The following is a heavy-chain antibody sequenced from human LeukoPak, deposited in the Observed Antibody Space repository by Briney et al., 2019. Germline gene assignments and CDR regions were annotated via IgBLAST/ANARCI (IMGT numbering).Heavy chain of an antibody. CDR3: ASELLWYDSSGYYYGY. D-gene: IGHD3-22*01. Sequence: SETLSLTCAVYGGSFSGYYWSWIRRPPGKGLEWIGSIYYSGSTYYNPSLKSRVTISVDTSKNQFSLKLSSVTAADTAVYYCASELLWYDSSGYYYGYWGQGTLVTVSS. CDR2: IYYSGST. CDR1: GGSFSGYY. J-gene: IGHJ4*02. V-gene: IGHV4-34*01.